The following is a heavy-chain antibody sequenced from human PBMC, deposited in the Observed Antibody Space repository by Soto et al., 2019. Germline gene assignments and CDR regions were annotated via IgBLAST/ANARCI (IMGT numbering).Heavy chain of an antibody. V-gene: IGHV1-18*01. CDR2: ISAYNGNT. CDR1: GYSITIYG. CDR3: ARESPPADY. J-gene: IGHJ4*02. Sequence: ASVKVSCKAAGYSITIYGISWVRQAPGQGLEWMGWISAYNGNTNYAQKLQGRVTMTTDTSTSTAYMELRSLRSDDTAVYYCARESPPADYWGQGTLVTVSS.